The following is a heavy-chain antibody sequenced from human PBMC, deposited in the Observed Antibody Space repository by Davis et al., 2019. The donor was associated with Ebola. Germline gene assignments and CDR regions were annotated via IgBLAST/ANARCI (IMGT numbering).Heavy chain of an antibody. V-gene: IGHV3-30*03. CDR2: ISYDGSNK. Sequence: PGGSLRLSCAASGFTFSSYGMHWVRQAPGKGLEWVAVISYDGSNKYYADSVKGRFTISRDNSKNTLYLQMNSLRAEDTAVYYCATRNYDSSGYYYAHWGQGTLVTVSS. J-gene: IGHJ4*02. CDR3: ATRNYDSSGYYYAH. D-gene: IGHD3-22*01. CDR1: GFTFSSYG.